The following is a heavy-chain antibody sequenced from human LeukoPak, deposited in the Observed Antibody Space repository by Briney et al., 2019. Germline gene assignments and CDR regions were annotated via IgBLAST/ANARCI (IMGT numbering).Heavy chain of an antibody. CDR2: ISAYNGNT. CDR1: GYTFTSYG. D-gene: IGHD2-15*01. Sequence: ASVKVSCKASGYTFTSYGISWVRQAPGQGLEWMGWISAYNGNTNYAQKLQGRVTMTTDTSTSTAYMELRSLRSDDTAVHYRARVRCSGGSCYPSYGMDVWGQGTTVTVSS. V-gene: IGHV1-18*01. CDR3: ARVRCSGGSCYPSYGMDV. J-gene: IGHJ6*02.